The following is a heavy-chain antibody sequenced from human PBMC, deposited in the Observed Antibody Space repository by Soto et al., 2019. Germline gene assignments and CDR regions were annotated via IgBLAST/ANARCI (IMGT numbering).Heavy chain of an antibody. V-gene: IGHV3-33*08. Sequence: PGGSLRLACAASGFTFSDYAMHWVRQAPGKGLEWVAFIWHDGSKQYYADSVKGRFTISRDNSKNTLYLQMNSLRAEDTAVYYCTRPALFMTTFDSRAPRILVTGSS. CDR2: IWHDGSKQ. CDR1: GFTFSDYA. CDR3: TRPALFMTTFDS. J-gene: IGHJ4*02. D-gene: IGHD3-16*01.